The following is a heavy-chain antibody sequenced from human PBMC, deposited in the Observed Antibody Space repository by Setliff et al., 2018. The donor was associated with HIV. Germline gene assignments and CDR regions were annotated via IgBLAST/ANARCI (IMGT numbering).Heavy chain of an antibody. D-gene: IGHD3-10*01. V-gene: IGHV3-72*01. J-gene: IGHJ5*02. Sequence: GGSLRLSCEASGFTFSDHYMDWVRQAPGKGLEWVGRTKNKDNSFTTEYAASVKGRFTISRDDSKNSLSLHMNSLKTEDTAVYYCAVWIREVISWGRGTLVTVSS. CDR1: GFTFSDHY. CDR3: AVWIREVIS. CDR2: TKNKDNSFTT.